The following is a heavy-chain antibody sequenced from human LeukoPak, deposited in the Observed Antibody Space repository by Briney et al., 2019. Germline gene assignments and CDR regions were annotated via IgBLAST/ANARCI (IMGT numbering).Heavy chain of an antibody. Sequence: ASVKVSCKASGYTFTSYYIHWVRQAPGQGLEWMGIINRSGGTTSYAQRFQGRVTMTRDTSTSTVYMELSSLRSEDAAMYYCARGRRAGTTGGPFDYWGQGTLATVSS. D-gene: IGHD1-1*01. CDR3: ARGRRAGTTGGPFDY. V-gene: IGHV1-46*01. CDR2: INRSGGTT. CDR1: GYTFTSYY. J-gene: IGHJ4*02.